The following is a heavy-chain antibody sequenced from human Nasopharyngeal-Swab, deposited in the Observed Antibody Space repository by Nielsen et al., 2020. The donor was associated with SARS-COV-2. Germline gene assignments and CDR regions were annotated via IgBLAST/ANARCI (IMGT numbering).Heavy chain of an antibody. CDR1: GNSLTEIS. Sequence: ASETVCWKVSGNSLTEISMHWARQAPGKGLEWMGGFDPKEGKTIYTQKFQGRVTMTEDTSTDTAYMELSRLRSDDTALYYCVTITHTIFGMDFGNSAFDYWGLGTLGTVSS. V-gene: IGHV1-24*01. D-gene: IGHD3-3*01. CDR2: FDPKEGKT. J-gene: IGHJ4*02. CDR3: VTITHTIFGMDFGNSAFDY.